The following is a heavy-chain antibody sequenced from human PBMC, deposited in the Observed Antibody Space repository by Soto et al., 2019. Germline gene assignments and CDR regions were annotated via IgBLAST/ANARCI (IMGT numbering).Heavy chain of an antibody. CDR3: AREIVVIGNCSGGTCHPGFDH. Sequence: QSGGSLRLSCAASGFTFSDYSMTWVRQAPGKGLECVANIRQDGTEHYYVDSVRGRFTMSRDNAKRSLYLQMNRLRPEDTAVYYCAREIVVIGNCSGGTCHPGFDHWGQGTLVTVSS. CDR1: GFTFSDYS. V-gene: IGHV3-7*03. J-gene: IGHJ4*02. CDR2: IRQDGTEH. D-gene: IGHD2-15*01.